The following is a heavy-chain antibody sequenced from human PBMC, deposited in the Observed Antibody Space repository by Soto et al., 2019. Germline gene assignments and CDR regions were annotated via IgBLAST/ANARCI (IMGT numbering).Heavy chain of an antibody. V-gene: IGHV4-34*01. CDR2: INHSGSI. Sequence: SETLSLTCAVYGGSFSDYYWTWIRQPPGKGLEWIGEINHSGSIKYNPSLKSRVTTSVDTSKNQFFLSLSSVTAADTAVYWCARQGVRYDVLSGYFFFDYWGQGTLVTVSS. D-gene: IGHD3-9*01. CDR1: GGSFSDYY. CDR3: ARQGVRYDVLSGYFFFDY. J-gene: IGHJ4*02.